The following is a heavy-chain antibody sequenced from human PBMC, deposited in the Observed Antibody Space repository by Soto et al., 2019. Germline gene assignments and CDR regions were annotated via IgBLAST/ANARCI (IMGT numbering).Heavy chain of an antibody. CDR3: ARDNKGWGVTIYYYYGMDV. CDR2: IYYSGST. Sequence: QVQLQESGPGLVKPSQTLSLTCTVSGGSISSGGYYWSWIRQHPGKGLEWIGYIYYSGSTYYNPSLKSRVTISVDTSKNQFSLKLSSVTAADTAVYYCARDNKGWGVTIYYYYGMDVWGQGTTVTVSS. V-gene: IGHV4-31*03. D-gene: IGHD3-10*01. J-gene: IGHJ6*02. CDR1: GGSISSGGYY.